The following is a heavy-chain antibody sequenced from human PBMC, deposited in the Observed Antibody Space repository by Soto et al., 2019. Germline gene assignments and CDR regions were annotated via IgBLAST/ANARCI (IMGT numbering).Heavy chain of an antibody. CDR1: GFTFSSYG. D-gene: IGHD1-26*01. J-gene: IGHJ6*02. Sequence: RLSCAASGFTFSSYGMHWVRQAPGKGLEWVAVISYDGSNKYYADSVKGRFTISRDNSKNTLYLQMNSLRAEDTAVYYCAKDRGATDYYYGMDVWGQGTTVTVSS. CDR2: ISYDGSNK. CDR3: AKDRGATDYYYGMDV. V-gene: IGHV3-30*18.